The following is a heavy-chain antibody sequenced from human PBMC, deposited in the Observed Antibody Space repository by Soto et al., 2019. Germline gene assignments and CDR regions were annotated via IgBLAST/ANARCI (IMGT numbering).Heavy chain of an antibody. J-gene: IGHJ4*02. CDR1: GVSISSGGYY. CDR3: ARGRPDDYGDPDYFDY. CDR2: IYYSGST. Sequence: QVQLQESGPGLVKPSQTLSLTCNVSGVSISSGGYYWSWIRQHPAKGLEWIGHIYYSGSTYYNPSPKSRVTISVDTSKNHFSLKLSSVTAADTAVYYCARGRPDDYGDPDYFDYWGQGALVTVSS. D-gene: IGHD4-17*01. V-gene: IGHV4-31*03.